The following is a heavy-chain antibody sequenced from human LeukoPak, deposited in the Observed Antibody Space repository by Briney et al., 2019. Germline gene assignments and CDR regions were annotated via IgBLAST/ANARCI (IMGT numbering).Heavy chain of an antibody. D-gene: IGHD3-3*01. Sequence: GESLKISCNVSGYSLPTYWIAWVRQMPGKGLEWMGVIYLDDSDTKYGPPFQGLVTISVDKSISAAHLQWRSLKASDTAMYYCATSHFGVAPSDYWGQGTLVTVSS. CDR1: GYSLPTYW. J-gene: IGHJ4*02. V-gene: IGHV5-51*01. CDR3: ATSHFGVAPSDY. CDR2: IYLDDSDT.